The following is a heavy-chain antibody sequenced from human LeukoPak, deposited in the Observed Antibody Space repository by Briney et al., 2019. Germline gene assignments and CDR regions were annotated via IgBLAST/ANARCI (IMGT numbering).Heavy chain of an antibody. CDR2: IKQDGSEK. CDR1: GFTFSSYW. J-gene: IGHJ3*02. Sequence: GGSLRLSCAASGFTFSSYWMSWVRQAPGKGLEWVANIKQDGSEKYYVDSVKGRFTISRDNAKNSLYLQMNSLRAEDTAVYYCAREITVRDNDAFDIWGQGTMVTVSS. CDR3: AREITVRDNDAFDI. D-gene: IGHD3-10*01. V-gene: IGHV3-7*01.